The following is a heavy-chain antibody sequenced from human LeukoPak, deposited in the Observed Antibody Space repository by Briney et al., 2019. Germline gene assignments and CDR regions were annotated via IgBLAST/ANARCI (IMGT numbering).Heavy chain of an antibody. CDR3: ARALGAFDI. J-gene: IGHJ3*02. Sequence: SETLSLTCTVSGGSIRSSNSYWGWIRQPPGKGLECIGSIYYSGSTYYNPSLKSRVTISVDTSKNQFSLKLSSVTAADTAVYYCARALGAFDIWGQGTMVTVSS. CDR2: IYYSGST. V-gene: IGHV4-39*07. CDR1: GGSIRSSNSY.